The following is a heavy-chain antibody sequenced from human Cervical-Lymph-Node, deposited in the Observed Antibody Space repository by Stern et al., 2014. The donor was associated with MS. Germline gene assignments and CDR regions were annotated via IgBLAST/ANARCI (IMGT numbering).Heavy chain of an antibody. Sequence: VQLVESGGGVVQPGRSLRLSCAASGFTFSSYAMHWVRQAPGKGLEWVAVISYGGSNKYYADSVKGRFTISRDNSKNTLYLQMNSLRAEDTAVYYCARANYDFWSGYPDFHYYGMDVWGQGTTVTVS. D-gene: IGHD3-3*01. J-gene: IGHJ6*02. V-gene: IGHV3-30-3*01. CDR3: ARANYDFWSGYPDFHYYGMDV. CDR2: ISYGGSNK. CDR1: GFTFSSYA.